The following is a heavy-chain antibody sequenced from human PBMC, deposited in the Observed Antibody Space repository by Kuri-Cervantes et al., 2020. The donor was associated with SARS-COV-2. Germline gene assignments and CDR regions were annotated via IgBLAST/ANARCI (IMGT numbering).Heavy chain of an antibody. CDR3: ARGGLRYSNTILTWFDP. CDR2: ISAYNGNT. Sequence: ASVKVSCKASGYTFTSYGISWVRQAPGQGLEWMGWISAYNGNTNYAQKLQGRVTMTTDTSTSTAYMELRSLRSDDTAVYYCARGGLRYSNTILTWFDPWGQGTLVTVSS. D-gene: IGHD4-11*01. J-gene: IGHJ5*02. V-gene: IGHV1-18*01. CDR1: GYTFTSYG.